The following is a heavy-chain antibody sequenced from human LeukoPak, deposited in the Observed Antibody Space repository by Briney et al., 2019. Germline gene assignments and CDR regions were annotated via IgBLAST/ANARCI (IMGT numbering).Heavy chain of an antibody. CDR3: AGDPDYGCCARFDY. CDR2: IKSDGSST. J-gene: IGHJ4*02. CDR1: GFTFSSYW. V-gene: IGHV3-74*01. D-gene: IGHD4-17*01. Sequence: GGSLRLACVASGFTFSSYWMHWVRQAPGKGLVWVSRIKSDGSSTSYAGSVKGRFTISRDNAKNTLYRQMNSLRREDTAVYYCAGDPDYGCCARFDYWGQGILVTVSS.